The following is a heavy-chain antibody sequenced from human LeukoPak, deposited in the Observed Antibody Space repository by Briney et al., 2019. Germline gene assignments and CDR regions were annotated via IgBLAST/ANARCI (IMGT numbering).Heavy chain of an antibody. D-gene: IGHD2-15*01. CDR1: GFTFSNYN. V-gene: IGHV3-21*01. J-gene: IGHJ4*02. CDR3: ARDGGGGLDY. Sequence: GGSLRLSCAASGFTFSNYNMNWVRQAPGKGLEWVSCIGISSNYIYYPDSVKGRFTISRDNAKNSLYLQMNSLRAEDTAVYYCARDGGGGLDYWGQGTLVTVSS. CDR2: IGISSNYI.